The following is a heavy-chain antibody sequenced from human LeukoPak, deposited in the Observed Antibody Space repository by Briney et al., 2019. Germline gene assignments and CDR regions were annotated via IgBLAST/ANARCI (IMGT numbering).Heavy chain of an antibody. V-gene: IGHV4-59*01. CDR3: ARVSRGNSVGGDY. CDR2: IYYSGST. CDR1: GVSISTYF. Sequence: SETLSLTCTVSGVSISTYFWSWIRQPPGKGLEWIGYIYYSGSTNYNPSLKSRVTISLVTSKNQFSLKLSSVTAADTAMYYCARVSRGNSVGGDYWGQGTLVTVSS. J-gene: IGHJ4*02. D-gene: IGHD4-23*01.